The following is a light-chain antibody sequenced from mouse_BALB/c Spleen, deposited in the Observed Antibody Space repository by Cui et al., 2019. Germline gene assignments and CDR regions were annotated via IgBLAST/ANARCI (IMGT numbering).Light chain of an antibody. CDR1: SSVSSSY. CDR3: HQYHRSPFT. CDR2: STS. Sequence: IVLTQSSALMSASLGERVTMTCTASSSVSSSYLHWYQQKPGSSPKLWIYSTSNLASGVPARFSGSGSGTSYSLTISSMEAEDAATYYCHQYHRSPFTFGSGTKLEIK. V-gene: IGKV4-74*01. J-gene: IGKJ4*01.